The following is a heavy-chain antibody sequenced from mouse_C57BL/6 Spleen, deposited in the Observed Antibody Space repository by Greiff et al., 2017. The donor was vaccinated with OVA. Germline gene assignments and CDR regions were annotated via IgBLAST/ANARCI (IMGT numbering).Heavy chain of an antibody. J-gene: IGHJ2*01. CDR1: GYSITSGYY. D-gene: IGHD2-1*01. CDR3: ARGLLWYIDY. Sequence: EVKLQESGPGLVKPSQSLSLTCSVTGYSITSGYYWNWIRQFPGNKLEWMGYISYDGSNNYNPSLKNRISITRDTSKNQFFLKLNSVTTEDTATYYCARGLLWYIDYWGQGTALTVSS. CDR2: ISYDGSN. V-gene: IGHV3-6*01.